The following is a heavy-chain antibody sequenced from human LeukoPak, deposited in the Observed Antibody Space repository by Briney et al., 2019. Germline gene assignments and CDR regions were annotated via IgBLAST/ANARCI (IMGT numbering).Heavy chain of an antibody. CDR2: MNPKSGDT. V-gene: IGHV1-8*03. D-gene: IGHD1-26*01. CDR3: ARVRTPRQYSGSYDY. Sequence: ASVKVSCKASGYSFTNYDINWVRQATGQGLEWMGWMNPKSGDTGYSQKFQGRVFITRDTSINTAYMGLSRLRSDDTAVYYCARVRTPRQYSGSYDYWGQGTLVTVSS. J-gene: IGHJ4*02. CDR1: GYSFTNYD.